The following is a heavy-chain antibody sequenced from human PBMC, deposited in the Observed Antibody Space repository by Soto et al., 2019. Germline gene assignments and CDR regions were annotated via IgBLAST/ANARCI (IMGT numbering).Heavy chain of an antibody. J-gene: IGHJ4*02. V-gene: IGHV3-21*01. CDR3: ARDRYSSSAAYFEY. CDR1: GFAFSSYS. D-gene: IGHD6-6*01. CDR2: ISSSSSYI. Sequence: EVQLVESGGGLVKPGGSLRLSCAACGFAFSSYSMNWLRQAPGKGLEWVSSISSSSSYIYYADSVKGRFTISRDNAKNSLYLQMNSLRAEDTAVYYCARDRYSSSAAYFEYWGQGTLVTVSS.